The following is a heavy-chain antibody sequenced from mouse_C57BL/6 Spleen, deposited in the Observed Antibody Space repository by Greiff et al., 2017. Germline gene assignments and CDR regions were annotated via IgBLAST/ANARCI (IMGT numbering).Heavy chain of an antibody. V-gene: IGHV1-18*01. CDR3: ARLHYYGSSYCFDY. Sequence: EVQLQESGPELVKPGASVKIPCKASGYTFTDYNMDWVKQSHGKSLEWIGDINPNNGGTIYNQKFKGKATLTVDKSSSTAYMELRSLTSEDTAVYYCARLHYYGSSYCFDYWGQGTTLTVSS. J-gene: IGHJ2*01. D-gene: IGHD1-1*01. CDR2: INPNNGGT. CDR1: GYTFTDYN.